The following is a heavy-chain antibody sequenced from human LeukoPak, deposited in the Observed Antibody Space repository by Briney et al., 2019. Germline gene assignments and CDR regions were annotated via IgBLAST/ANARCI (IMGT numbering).Heavy chain of an antibody. CDR2: ISYDGSNK. Sequence: GGSLRLSCAASGFTFSNYGMHWVRQAPGKGLEWVAVISYDGSNKYCADSAKGRFTISRDTSKNTLYLQMNSLRAEDTAVYYCAKGPYGSGSNWFDPWGQGTLVTVSS. CDR1: GFTFSNYG. CDR3: AKGPYGSGSNWFDP. J-gene: IGHJ5*02. D-gene: IGHD3-10*01. V-gene: IGHV3-30*18.